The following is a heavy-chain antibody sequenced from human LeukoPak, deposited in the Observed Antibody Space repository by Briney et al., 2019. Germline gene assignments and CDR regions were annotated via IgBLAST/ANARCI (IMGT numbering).Heavy chain of an antibody. CDR3: AKRDGYNSGPFDY. CDR1: GFTFSSYG. D-gene: IGHD5-24*01. V-gene: IGHV3-30*02. CDR2: IQSDGSDQ. Sequence: GSLRLSCAASGFTFSSYGMHWVRQAPGKGLEWVAFIQSDGSDQYHADSVKGRLSISRDNSKNTLYLQMNSLRTEDTAVYYCAKRDGYNSGPFDYWGQGTLVTVSS. J-gene: IGHJ4*02.